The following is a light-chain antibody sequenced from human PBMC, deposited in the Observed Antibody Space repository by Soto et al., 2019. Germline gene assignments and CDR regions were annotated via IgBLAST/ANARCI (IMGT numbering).Light chain of an antibody. Sequence: EIVMTQSPATLSVSPGETATLSCRASQGISRTLAWYQLKPGRAPRLLFYGASTRATGVPARFSGSGSGTEFTLTISSLQSEDSALYYCQHYNHWPQLSFGGGTKVDIK. CDR1: QGISRT. J-gene: IGKJ4*01. CDR2: GAS. CDR3: QHYNHWPQLS. V-gene: IGKV3-15*01.